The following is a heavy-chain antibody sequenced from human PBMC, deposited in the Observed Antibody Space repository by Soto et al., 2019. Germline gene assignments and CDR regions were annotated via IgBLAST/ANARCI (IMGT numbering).Heavy chain of an antibody. CDR2: ISSNGGST. CDR1: GFTFSSYA. J-gene: IGHJ6*02. CDR3: VKSGELLRYFDWLIGGYHYGMDV. D-gene: IGHD3-9*01. Sequence: GGSLRLSCSASGFTFSSYAMHWVRQAPGKGLEYVSAISSNGGSTYYADSVKGRFTISRDNSKNTLYLQMSSLRAEDTAVYYCVKSGELLRYFDWLIGGYHYGMDVWGQGTTVTVSS. V-gene: IGHV3-64D*08.